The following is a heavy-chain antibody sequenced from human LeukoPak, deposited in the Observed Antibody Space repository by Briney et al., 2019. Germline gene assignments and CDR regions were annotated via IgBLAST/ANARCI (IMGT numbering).Heavy chain of an antibody. V-gene: IGHV4-30-4*01. D-gene: IGHD1-26*01. CDR1: GGSISSGDYY. Sequence: SETLSLTCTVSGGSISSGDYYWSWIRQPPGKGLEWIGYIYYSGSTYHNPSLKSRVTISVDTSKNQFSLKLSSVTAADTAVYYCARDSPPYWGAGGIDYWGQGTLVTVSS. CDR2: IYYSGST. J-gene: IGHJ4*02. CDR3: ARDSPPYWGAGGIDY.